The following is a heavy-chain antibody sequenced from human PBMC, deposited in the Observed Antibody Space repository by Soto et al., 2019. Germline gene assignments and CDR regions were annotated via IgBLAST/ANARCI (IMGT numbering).Heavy chain of an antibody. CDR2: FYSSGSI. CDR3: ARKDDSGYEYFDY. D-gene: IGHD5-12*01. Sequence: PSETLSLTCDVSGGSISSYYWSWIRQPAGKGLEWIGLFYSSGSISYNPSLKSRVTMSVDTSKSQFSLKLSSVTAADTAVYYCARKDDSGYEYFDYWGQGTLVTVSS. J-gene: IGHJ4*02. CDR1: GGSISSYY. V-gene: IGHV4-4*07.